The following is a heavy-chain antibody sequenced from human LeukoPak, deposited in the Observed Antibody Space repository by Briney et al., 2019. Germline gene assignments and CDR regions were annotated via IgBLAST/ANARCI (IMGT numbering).Heavy chain of an antibody. J-gene: IGHJ4*02. V-gene: IGHV4-4*09. Sequence: PSETLSLTCTVSGASITNSYWNWVRQPPGKGLEWIGCIYSSGNTNYNPSLKSRVTISLDVSKNQFSLKLTSVTAADTAVYYCANSYDGKIVPFDNWGQGALVAVSS. D-gene: IGHD4-23*01. CDR3: ANSYDGKIVPFDN. CDR2: IYSSGNT. CDR1: GASITNSY.